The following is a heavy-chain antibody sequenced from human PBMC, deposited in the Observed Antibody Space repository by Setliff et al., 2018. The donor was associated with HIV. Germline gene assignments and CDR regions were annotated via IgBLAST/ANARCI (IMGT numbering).Heavy chain of an antibody. CDR3: ARDRHIAVSGDDAFDI. Sequence: SETLSLTCTVSGGSMSSYFWSWIRQSPGKGLEWIGYVQNRGTTNYTSSLKSRVTISVDTSRNQFSLKLTSVTAADTAVYYCARDRHIAVSGDDAFDIWGQGTLVT. D-gene: IGHD6-19*01. J-gene: IGHJ3*02. CDR2: VQNRGTT. CDR1: GGSMSSYF. V-gene: IGHV4-4*08.